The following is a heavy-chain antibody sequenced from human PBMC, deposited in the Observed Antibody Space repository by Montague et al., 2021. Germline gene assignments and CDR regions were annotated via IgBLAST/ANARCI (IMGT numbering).Heavy chain of an antibody. CDR3: AVGSESAWELLHH. CDR1: GDSTSSKYF. CDR2: IYHGTT. Sequence: SETLSLTCTVSGDSTSSKYFWSWVRQPLGKGLEWIGEIYHGTTSYSPSLKGRLTVLMDTSKNQFSLKLSSVTAADTAIYYCAVGSESAWELLHHWGQGILVTVSS. D-gene: IGHD1-26*01. V-gene: IGHV4-4*02. J-gene: IGHJ5*02.